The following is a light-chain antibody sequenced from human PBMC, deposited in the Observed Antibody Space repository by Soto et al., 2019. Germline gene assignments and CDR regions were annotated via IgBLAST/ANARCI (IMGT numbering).Light chain of an antibody. CDR1: QAVSTW. CDR3: LQHNSYPYT. CDR2: AAS. J-gene: IGKJ2*01. V-gene: IGKV1-12*01. Sequence: DIQMTQSPSFVSASVGDTVTITCRASQAVSTWLAWYQQKPGDAPKLLIYAASTLQSGVPSRFSGSGSGTDFTLTIRNLQPEDFATYYCLQHNSYPYTFGQGTKVDIK.